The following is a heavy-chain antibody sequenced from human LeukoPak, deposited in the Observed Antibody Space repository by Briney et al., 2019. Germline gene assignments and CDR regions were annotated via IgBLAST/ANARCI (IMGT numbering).Heavy chain of an antibody. CDR1: GFTFSSYA. CDR3: ASPPYSGYDFLYYFDY. V-gene: IGHV3-30*03. J-gene: IGHJ4*02. Sequence: GRSLRLSCAASGFTFSSYAMHWVRQAPGKGLEWVALISYDGSNKYYADSVKGRFTISRDNSKNTLYLQMNSLRAEDTAVYYCASPPYSGYDFLYYFDYWGQGTLVTVSS. D-gene: IGHD5-12*01. CDR2: ISYDGSNK.